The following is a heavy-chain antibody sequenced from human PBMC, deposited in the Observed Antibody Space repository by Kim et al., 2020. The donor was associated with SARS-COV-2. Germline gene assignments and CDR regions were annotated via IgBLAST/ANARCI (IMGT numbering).Heavy chain of an antibody. CDR1: GFTFSSYG. J-gene: IGHJ1*01. CDR2: ISYDGSNK. Sequence: GGSLRLSCAASGFTFSSYGMHWVRQAPGKGLEWVAVISYDGSNKYYADSVKGRFTISRDNSKNTLYLQMNSLRAEDTAVYYCAKMERSSSWRAEYFQHWGQGTLVTVSS. V-gene: IGHV3-30*18. D-gene: IGHD6-13*01. CDR3: AKMERSSSWRAEYFQH.